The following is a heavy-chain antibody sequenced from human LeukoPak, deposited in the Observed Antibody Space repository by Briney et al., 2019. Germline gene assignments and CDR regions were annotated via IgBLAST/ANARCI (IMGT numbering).Heavy chain of an antibody. CDR2: FSGSGSST. J-gene: IGHJ5*02. CDR3: AKGNAFDP. Sequence: GGSLRLSCAASGFTFITYAMSWVRQAPGKGLEWVSGFSGSGSSTFYADSVKGRFTISRDNSKNTLYLQMNSLRAEDTAVYYCAKGNAFDPWGQGTLVTVSS. CDR1: GFTFITYA. V-gene: IGHV3-23*01.